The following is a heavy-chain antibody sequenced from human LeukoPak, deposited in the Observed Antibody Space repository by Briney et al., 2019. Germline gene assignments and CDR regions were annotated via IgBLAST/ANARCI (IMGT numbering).Heavy chain of an antibody. Sequence: ASVKVSSTVSGYTLTELSMHWVRQAPGKGLEWVGGVDPEDGETIYAQKFQGRVTMTEDTSTDTAYMELSSLRSEDTAVYYCATESKGGELLGGWGQGTLVTVSS. D-gene: IGHD1-26*01. V-gene: IGHV1-24*01. J-gene: IGHJ4*02. CDR1: GYTLTELS. CDR3: ATESKGGELLGG. CDR2: VDPEDGET.